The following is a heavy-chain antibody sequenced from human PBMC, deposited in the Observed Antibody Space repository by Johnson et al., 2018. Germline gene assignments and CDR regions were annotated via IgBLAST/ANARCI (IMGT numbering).Heavy chain of an antibody. Sequence: QVQLQESGPGLVKPSEPLSLTCSVSGGSTSSFYWSWIRQSPGKGLQWIGYIHHSGSTNYNPSLKSRLGMSVDTSKNQFSLKLNSVTAADTAVYYGARVDYGMDVWGQGTTVTVSS. CDR2: IHHSGST. CDR1: GGSTSSFY. V-gene: IGHV4-59*01. CDR3: ARVDYGMDV. J-gene: IGHJ6*02.